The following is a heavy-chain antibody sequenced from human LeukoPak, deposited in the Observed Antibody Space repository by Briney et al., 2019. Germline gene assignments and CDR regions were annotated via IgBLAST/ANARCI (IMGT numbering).Heavy chain of an antibody. Sequence: GGSLRLSCAASGFTFSSYSMNWVRQAPGKGLEWVSSISSSSSYIYYADSVKGRFTISRDNAKNSLYLQMNSLRAEDTAVYYCARDLERDFWSGYHPAYGMDVWGQGTTVTVSS. D-gene: IGHD3-3*01. CDR2: ISSSSSYI. CDR1: GFTFSSYS. V-gene: IGHV3-21*01. J-gene: IGHJ6*02. CDR3: ARDLERDFWSGYHPAYGMDV.